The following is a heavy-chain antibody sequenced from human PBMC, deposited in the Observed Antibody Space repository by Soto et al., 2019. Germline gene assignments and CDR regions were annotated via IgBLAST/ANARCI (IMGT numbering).Heavy chain of an antibody. D-gene: IGHD2-2*01. CDR2: ISAYNGNT. Sequence: QVQLVQSGAEVKKPGASVKVSCKASGYTFTSYGISWVRQAPGQGLEWMGWISAYNGNTNYAQKLQGRVTMTTDTSTSTASMELRSLRSDDTAVYYCARAASYCSSTSCYADYYGMDVWGQGTTVTVSS. CDR3: ARAASYCSSTSCYADYYGMDV. V-gene: IGHV1-18*01. CDR1: GYTFTSYG. J-gene: IGHJ6*02.